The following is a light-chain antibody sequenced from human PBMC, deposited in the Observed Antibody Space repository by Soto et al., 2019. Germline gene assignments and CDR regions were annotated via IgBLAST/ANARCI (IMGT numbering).Light chain of an antibody. Sequence: ESVLTQSPGTLSLSPGERATLSCRASQSVSSSYLAWYQQKPGQAPRLLIYGASSGATGIPDRFSGSGSGTDFTLTISRLEPEDFAVYYCQQYGSSPETFGQGTKV. V-gene: IGKV3-20*01. J-gene: IGKJ1*01. CDR3: QQYGSSPET. CDR1: QSVSSSY. CDR2: GAS.